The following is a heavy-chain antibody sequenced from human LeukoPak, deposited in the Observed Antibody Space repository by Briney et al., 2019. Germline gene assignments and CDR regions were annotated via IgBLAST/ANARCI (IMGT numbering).Heavy chain of an antibody. CDR2: IIPIFGTA. CDR1: GGTFSSYA. V-gene: IGHV1-69*13. J-gene: IGHJ4*02. CDR3: ARGKNDFWSGYEPYDY. D-gene: IGHD3-3*01. Sequence: ASVKVSCKASGGTFSSYAISWVRQAPGQGLEWMGGIIPIFGTANYAQKFQGRVTITADESTSTAYMELSSLRSEDTAVYYCARGKNDFWSGYEPYDYWGQGTLVTVSS.